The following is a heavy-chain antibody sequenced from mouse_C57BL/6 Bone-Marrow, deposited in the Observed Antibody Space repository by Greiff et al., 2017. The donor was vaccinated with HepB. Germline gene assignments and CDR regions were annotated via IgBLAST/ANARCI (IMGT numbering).Heavy chain of an antibody. Sequence: QVQLQQPGAELVKPGASVKLSCKASGYTFTSYWMHWVKQRPGQGLEWIGMIHPNSGSTNYNEKFKSKATLTVDKSSSTAYMHLSSLTSEDSAVYYCARSRAYDGYLYYFDYWGQGTTLTVSS. J-gene: IGHJ2*01. V-gene: IGHV1-64*01. D-gene: IGHD2-3*01. CDR1: GYTFTSYW. CDR3: ARSRAYDGYLYYFDY. CDR2: IHPNSGST.